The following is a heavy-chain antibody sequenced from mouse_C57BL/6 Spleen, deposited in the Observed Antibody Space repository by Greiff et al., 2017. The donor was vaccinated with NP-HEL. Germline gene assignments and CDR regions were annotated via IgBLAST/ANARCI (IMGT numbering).Heavy chain of an antibody. Sequence: EVMLVESGGGLVKPGGSLKLSCAASGFTFSSYAMSWVRQTPEKRLEWVATISDGGSYTYYPDNVKGRFTISRDNAKNNLYLQMSHLKSEDTAMYYCARSDYYGAYYFDYWGQGTTLTVSS. V-gene: IGHV5-4*03. J-gene: IGHJ2*01. D-gene: IGHD1-1*01. CDR3: ARSDYYGAYYFDY. CDR1: GFTFSSYA. CDR2: ISDGGSYT.